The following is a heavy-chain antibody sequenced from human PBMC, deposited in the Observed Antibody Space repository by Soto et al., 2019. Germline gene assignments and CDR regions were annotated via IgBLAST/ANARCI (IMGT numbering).Heavy chain of an antibody. Sequence: QVQLVESGGGVVQPGRSLRLSCAASGFTFSSYAMHWVRQAPGKGLEWVAVISYDGSNKYYADSVKGRFTISRDDSKNTLYLQMNSPRAEDTAVYYCARDYGVVLVTVYGMDVWGQGTTVTVSS. D-gene: IGHD2-2*01. CDR3: ARDYGVVLVTVYGMDV. V-gene: IGHV3-30-3*01. CDR1: GFTFSSYA. J-gene: IGHJ6*02. CDR2: ISYDGSNK.